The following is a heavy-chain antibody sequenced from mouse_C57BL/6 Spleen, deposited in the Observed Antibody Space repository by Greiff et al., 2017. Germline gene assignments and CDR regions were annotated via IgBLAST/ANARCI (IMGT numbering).Heavy chain of an antibody. CDR1: GFTFSSYA. V-gene: IGHV5-4*03. J-gene: IGHJ4*01. D-gene: IGHD2-3*01. CDR3: ARSLMIRYAMDY. Sequence: EVNLVESGGGLVKPGGSLKLSCAASGFTFSSYAMSWVRQTPEKRLEWVATLSDGGSYTYYPDNVKGRFTISRDNAKNNLYLQMSHLKSEDTAMYYCARSLMIRYAMDYWGQGTSVTVSS. CDR2: LSDGGSYT.